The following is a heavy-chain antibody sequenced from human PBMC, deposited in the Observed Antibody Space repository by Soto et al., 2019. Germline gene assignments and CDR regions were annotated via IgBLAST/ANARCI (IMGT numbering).Heavy chain of an antibody. CDR2: ISGFNGNT. CDR1: GYTFNFYG. J-gene: IGHJ4*02. V-gene: IGHV1-18*01. Sequence: ASVKVSCRASGYTFNFYGITWVRQAPGQGLEWMGWISGFNGNTNYAADLQGRVTMTTDTSTSTAYMELRGLRSDDTAVYYCARIGVSSGHESPDFDSWGQGTLVTVSS. D-gene: IGHD3-16*01. CDR3: ARIGVSSGHESPDFDS.